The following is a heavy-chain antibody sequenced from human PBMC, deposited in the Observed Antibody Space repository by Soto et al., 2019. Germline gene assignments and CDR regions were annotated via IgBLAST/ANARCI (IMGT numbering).Heavy chain of an antibody. CDR1: GYTFTGYY. CDR3: ARESSSWYIYYYYYGMDA. D-gene: IGHD6-13*01. J-gene: IGHJ6*02. Sequence: ASVKVSCKASGYTFTGYYMHWVRQAPGQGLEWMGWINPNSGGTNYAQKFQGRVTMTRDTSISTAYMELSRLRSDDTAVYYCARESSSWYIYYYYYGMDAWGQGTTVTVSS. CDR2: INPNSGGT. V-gene: IGHV1-2*02.